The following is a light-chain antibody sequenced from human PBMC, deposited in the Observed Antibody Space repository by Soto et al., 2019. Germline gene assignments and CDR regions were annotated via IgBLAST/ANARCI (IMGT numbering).Light chain of an antibody. Sequence: ESVWTQSPGTLSLSPGERATLSCRASQSVSNNYLAWYQQKPGQAPRLLIYGASNRATGIPDRFSGSGSGTEFTLTISSLQPEDFATYYCQQLNSYPRATFGQGTRLEIK. J-gene: IGKJ5*01. CDR3: QQLNSYPRAT. V-gene: IGKV3-20*01. CDR1: QSVSNNY. CDR2: GAS.